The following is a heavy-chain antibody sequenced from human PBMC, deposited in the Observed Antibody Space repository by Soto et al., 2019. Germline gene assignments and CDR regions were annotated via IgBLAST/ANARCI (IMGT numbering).Heavy chain of an antibody. V-gene: IGHV2-5*01. J-gene: IGHJ6*02. CDR1: GFSLSTSGVG. D-gene: IGHD3-16*01. Sequence: QITLKESGPTLVKPTQTLTLTCTFSGFSLSTSGVGVGWIRQSPGKAVEWLALIYWNDDKRYSPSLKSELTITKDTTKNQVVLTMTNMDPVDAATYYCKRFTLGVGDKPGAYYYGMDVWGQGTTVTVSS. CDR3: KRFTLGVGDKPGAYYYGMDV. CDR2: IYWNDDK.